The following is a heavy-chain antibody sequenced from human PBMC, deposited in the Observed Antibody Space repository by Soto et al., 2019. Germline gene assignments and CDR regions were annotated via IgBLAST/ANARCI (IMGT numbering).Heavy chain of an antibody. CDR3: ATSVGIAPTGEDGMDV. CDR1: GGTFSIYG. V-gene: IGHV1-69*01. J-gene: IGHJ6*02. CDR2: IIPILTTP. Sequence: QVQLVQSGAEVKKTGSSVKVSCKASGGTFSIYGFSWVRQAPGQGPEWIGGIIPILTTPNYAQRFQGRVTIVADESTTTVYMELSSLKFQDTAVYYCATSVGIAPTGEDGMDVWGPGTSVTVSS. D-gene: IGHD2-8*02.